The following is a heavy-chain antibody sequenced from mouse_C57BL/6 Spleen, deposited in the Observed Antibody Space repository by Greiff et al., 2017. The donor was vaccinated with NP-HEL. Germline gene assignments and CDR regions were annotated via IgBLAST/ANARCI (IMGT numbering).Heavy chain of an antibody. J-gene: IGHJ1*03. V-gene: IGHV1-69*01. CDR1: GYTFTSYW. CDR2: IDPSDSYT. Sequence: VQLQQPGAELVMPGASVKLSCKASGYTFTSYWMHWVKQRPGQGLEWIGEIDPSDSYTNYNQKFKGKSTLTVDKSSSTTYMQLSSLTSEDAAVYYCARYYSNYPWYFDVWGTGTTVTVSS. D-gene: IGHD2-5*01. CDR3: ARYYSNYPWYFDV.